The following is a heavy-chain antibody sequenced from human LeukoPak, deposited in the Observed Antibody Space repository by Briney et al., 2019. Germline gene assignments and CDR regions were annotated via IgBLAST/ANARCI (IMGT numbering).Heavy chain of an antibody. CDR1: GFTFSSYS. CDR2: ISSSSSYI. CDR3: ARASNGKGDY. Sequence: PGGSLRLSCAASGFTFSSYSMNWVRQAPGKGLEWVSSISSSSSYIYYADSVKGRFTISRDNARNTLYLQMNSLRAEDTAVYYCARASNGKGDYWGQGTLVTVSS. V-gene: IGHV3-21*01. J-gene: IGHJ4*02. D-gene: IGHD1-1*01.